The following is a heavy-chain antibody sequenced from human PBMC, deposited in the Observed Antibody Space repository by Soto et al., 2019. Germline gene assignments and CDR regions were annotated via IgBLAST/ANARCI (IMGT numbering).Heavy chain of an antibody. D-gene: IGHD2-21*02. J-gene: IGHJ4*02. CDR2: IYYSGST. CDR1: GGSISSSSYY. Sequence: QLQLQESGPGLVKPSETLSLTCTVSGGSISSSSYYWGWIRQPPGKGLEWIGSIYYSGSTYYNPSLKSRVTISVDSSKSQFPLRRSSGTAADTAVYYCASTPYGVVTDRFDYWGQGTLVTVSS. V-gene: IGHV4-39*01. CDR3: ASTPYGVVTDRFDY.